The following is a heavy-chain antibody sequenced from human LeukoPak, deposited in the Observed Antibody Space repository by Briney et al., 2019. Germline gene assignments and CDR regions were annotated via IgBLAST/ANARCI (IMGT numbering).Heavy chain of an antibody. CDR1: GGSISSSSYY. D-gene: IGHD6-13*01. Sequence: SETLSHTCTVSGGSISSSSYYWGWIRQPPGKGLEWIGSIYYSGSTYYNPSLKSRVTISVDTSKNQFSLKLSSVTAADTAVYYCARLPRTRYSSSWGFDPWGQGTLVTVSS. J-gene: IGHJ5*02. CDR3: ARLPRTRYSSSWGFDP. CDR2: IYYSGST. V-gene: IGHV4-39*01.